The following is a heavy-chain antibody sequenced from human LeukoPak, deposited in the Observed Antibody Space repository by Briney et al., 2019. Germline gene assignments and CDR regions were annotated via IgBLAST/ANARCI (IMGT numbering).Heavy chain of an antibody. D-gene: IGHD3-10*01. Sequence: GESLKISCKGSGYSFNSYWLGWVRQMPGKGLEWMGIIYPGDSDTRYSPSSQGQATMSADKPISTAYLQWSRLKASDTAMYYCARTYYYGSGSNLNPCYWGQGTLVTVSS. CDR3: ARTYYYGSGSNLNPCY. CDR1: GYSFNSYW. J-gene: IGHJ4*02. V-gene: IGHV5-51*01. CDR2: IYPGDSDT.